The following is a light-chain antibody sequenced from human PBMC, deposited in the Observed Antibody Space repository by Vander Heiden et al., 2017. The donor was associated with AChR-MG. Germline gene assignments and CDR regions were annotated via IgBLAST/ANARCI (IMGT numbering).Light chain of an antibody. Sequence: DIQMTQSPSTLSASVGDRVTITCRASQSLGNWLAWFQQRPGKAPRLLIYKASNLESGVPSRFRGSGSGTEFTLTIRSLQPDDFATSYCQQYYAYPWTFGQGTKVEVK. CDR2: KAS. V-gene: IGKV1-5*03. J-gene: IGKJ1*01. CDR1: QSLGNW. CDR3: QQYYAYPWT.